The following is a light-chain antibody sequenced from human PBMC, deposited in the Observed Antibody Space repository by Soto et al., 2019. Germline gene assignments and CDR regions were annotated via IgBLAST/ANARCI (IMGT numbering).Light chain of an antibody. V-gene: IGKV2-28*01. Sequence: DIVMTQSPLSLPVSPGETASISCRSSQSVVHSNGYNYLNWYLQKPGQSPQLLIYLGSTRASGVPDRFSGSGSGTDFTLKISRVEAEDVGVYYCMQAVQTPVAFGQGTKLEIK. CDR2: LGS. CDR1: QSVVHSNGYNY. CDR3: MQAVQTPVA. J-gene: IGKJ2*01.